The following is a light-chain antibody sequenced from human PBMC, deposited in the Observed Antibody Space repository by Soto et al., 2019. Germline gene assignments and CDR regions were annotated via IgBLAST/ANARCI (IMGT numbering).Light chain of an antibody. CDR3: QQYGSSPPRT. Sequence: IVLTQSPGTLSLSPGERATLSCRASQSVSSSYLAWYQQKPGQAPRLLIYGASSRATGIPDRFSGSGSGTDFTLTISRLEPEDLAVYYCQQYGSSPPRTFCQGTKVDIK. V-gene: IGKV3-20*01. J-gene: IGKJ1*01. CDR1: QSVSSSY. CDR2: GAS.